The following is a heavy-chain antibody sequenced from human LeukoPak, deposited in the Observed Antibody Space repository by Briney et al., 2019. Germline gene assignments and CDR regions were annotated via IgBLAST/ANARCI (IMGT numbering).Heavy chain of an antibody. CDR2: MNPNSGNT. CDR3: AKDRFDDILTGYCYFDY. J-gene: IGHJ4*02. V-gene: IGHV1-8*03. D-gene: IGHD3-9*01. Sequence: ASVKVSCKASGYTFTSYDINWVRQATGQGLEWMGWMNPNSGNTGYAQKFQGRVTITRNTSISTAYMELSSLRSEDTAVYYCAKDRFDDILTGYCYFDYWGQGTLVTVSS. CDR1: GYTFTSYD.